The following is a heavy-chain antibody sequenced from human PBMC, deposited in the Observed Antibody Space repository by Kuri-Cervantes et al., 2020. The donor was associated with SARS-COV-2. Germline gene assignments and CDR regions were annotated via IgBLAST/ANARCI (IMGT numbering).Heavy chain of an antibody. CDR3: AKDSSYYDSSGYYRY. D-gene: IGHD3-22*01. Sequence: GGSLRLSCAASGFTSSSYGMHWVRQAPGKGLEWVAVISYDGSNKYYADSVKGRFTISRDNSKNTLYLQMNSLRAEDTAVYYCAKDSSYYDSSGYYRYWGQGTLVTVSS. V-gene: IGHV3-30*18. CDR2: ISYDGSNK. CDR1: GFTSSSYG. J-gene: IGHJ4*02.